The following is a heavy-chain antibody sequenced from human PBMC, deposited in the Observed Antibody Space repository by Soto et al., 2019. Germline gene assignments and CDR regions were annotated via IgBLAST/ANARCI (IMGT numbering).Heavy chain of an antibody. CDR2: IYYSGST. J-gene: IGHJ4*02. Sequence: SETLSLTCTVSGGSISSNSYYWGWIRQPPGKGLEWIGSIYYSGSTSYNPSLQSRLTMSADTSRNQFSLKLSSVTAADTAVYYCARLRPSYYDNSGYPAYYFDYWGKGTLVTVS. CDR1: GGSISSNSYY. V-gene: IGHV4-39*01. D-gene: IGHD3-22*01. CDR3: ARLRPSYYDNSGYPAYYFDY.